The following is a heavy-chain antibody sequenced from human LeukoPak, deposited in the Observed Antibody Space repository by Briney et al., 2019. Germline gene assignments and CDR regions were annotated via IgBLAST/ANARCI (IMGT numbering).Heavy chain of an antibody. CDR2: RNGGST. V-gene: IGHV3-20*04. J-gene: IGHJ4*02. D-gene: IGHD4-23*01. CDR1: GFTFDDYG. Sequence: GGSLRLSCAASGFTFDDYGMSWGRQAPGKGLEWVSGRNGGSTGYADSVKGRFTIPRDNAKNSLYLQMNSLRAEDTALYYCARARWLDPYYFDYWGQGTLVTVSS. CDR3: ARARWLDPYYFDY.